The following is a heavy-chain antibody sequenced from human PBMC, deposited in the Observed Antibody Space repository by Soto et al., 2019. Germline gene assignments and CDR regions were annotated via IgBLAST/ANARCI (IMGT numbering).Heavy chain of an antibody. V-gene: IGHV3-23*01. CDR1: GFTFSSYA. Sequence: GSLRLSCAASGFTFSSYAMSWVRQAPGKGLEWVSAISGSGGSTYYAESVKGRFTISRDNSKYKLYLQMNSLRAEDTAVYYCAKGQSVVRGVIFYYFDYWGQGTLVTVSS. CDR2: ISGSGGST. J-gene: IGHJ4*02. D-gene: IGHD3-10*01. CDR3: AKGQSVVRGVIFYYFDY.